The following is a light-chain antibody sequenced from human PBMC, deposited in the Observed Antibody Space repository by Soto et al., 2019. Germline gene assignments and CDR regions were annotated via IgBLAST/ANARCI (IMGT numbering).Light chain of an antibody. Sequence: QSVLTQPASVSGSPGQSITISCTGTSSDVGSYNLVSWYQQHPGKAPKLMIYEVSKRPSGVSNRFSGSKSGNTASLTISGLKAEDEADYYCCSYAGSSPSVVFGGGTKLTVL. V-gene: IGLV2-23*02. CDR1: SSDVGSYNL. CDR3: CSYAGSSPSVV. CDR2: EVS. J-gene: IGLJ2*01.